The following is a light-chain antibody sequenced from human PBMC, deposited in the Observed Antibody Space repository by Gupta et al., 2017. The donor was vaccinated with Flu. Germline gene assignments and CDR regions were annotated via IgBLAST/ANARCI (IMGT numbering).Light chain of an antibody. CDR1: QSIRSN. CDR3: QQYDRWPPIT. Sequence: ATLSVSPGERATLSCRASQSIRSNLAWLKQKPGQAPRLLMFGASTRDTGIPARFSGSGYGTEFTLTISSRQSEDFAVYYCQQYDRWPPITFGQGTRLENK. CDR2: GAS. V-gene: IGKV3-15*01. J-gene: IGKJ5*01.